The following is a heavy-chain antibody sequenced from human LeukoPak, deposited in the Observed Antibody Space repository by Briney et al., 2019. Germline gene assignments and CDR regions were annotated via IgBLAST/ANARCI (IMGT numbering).Heavy chain of an antibody. CDR2: MNPKSGNT. J-gene: IGHJ4*02. CDR1: GYTFTGYY. V-gene: IGHV1-8*02. Sequence: ASVKVSCKASGYTFTGYYMHWVRQAPGQGLEWMGWMNPKSGNTGYVQKFQGRVIMTRDTSTSTAYMELSSLTSEDTAVYFCARDRVGVGGNGYENWGQGTLVTVSS. D-gene: IGHD5-24*01. CDR3: ARDRVGVGGNGYEN.